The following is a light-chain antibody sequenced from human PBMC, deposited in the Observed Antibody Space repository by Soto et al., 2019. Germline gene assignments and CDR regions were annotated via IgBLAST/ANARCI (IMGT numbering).Light chain of an antibody. CDR1: QDISNH. CDR2: DAS. Sequence: DIQMTQSPSSLSASVGDRVTFTCQASQDISNHLNWYQQKPGKAPQLLIYDASNLETGVPPRFSRSGSGTDFTFTISSLQPEDIATYYCQQYDNLLTFGQGTRLEIK. CDR3: QQYDNLLT. V-gene: IGKV1-33*01. J-gene: IGKJ5*01.